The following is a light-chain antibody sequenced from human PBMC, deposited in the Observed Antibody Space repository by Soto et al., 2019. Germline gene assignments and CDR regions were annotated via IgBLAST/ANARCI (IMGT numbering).Light chain of an antibody. V-gene: IGKV1-5*03. CDR2: KAS. CDR3: QQYNSYSYT. J-gene: IGKJ2*01. Sequence: DLLMTQSPSTLSASVGDRVTLTCRASQSISSWLAWYQQKPGKAPKLLIYKASSLQSGVPSRLSGSGSGIEFTLAISSLQPDDFATYYCQQYNSYSYTVGQGTKLEIK. CDR1: QSISSW.